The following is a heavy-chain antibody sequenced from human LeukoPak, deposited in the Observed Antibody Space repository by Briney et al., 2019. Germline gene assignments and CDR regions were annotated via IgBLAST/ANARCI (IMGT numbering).Heavy chain of an antibody. CDR3: ARDAYVDIVATISFDY. CDR1: GGTFSSYA. V-gene: IGHV1-69*04. Sequence: SVKVSCKASGGTFSSYAISWVRQAPGQGLEWMGRIIPILGIANYAQKFQGRVTITADESTSTAYMELSSLRSEDTAVYYCARDAYVDIVATISFDYWGQGTLVTVSS. J-gene: IGHJ4*02. CDR2: IIPILGIA. D-gene: IGHD5-12*01.